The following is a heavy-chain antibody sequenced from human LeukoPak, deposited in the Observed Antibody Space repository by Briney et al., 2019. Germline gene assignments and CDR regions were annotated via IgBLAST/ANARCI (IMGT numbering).Heavy chain of an antibody. Sequence: GSLRLSCAASGFRFNTYWMSWIRQPPGKGLEWIGEINHSGSTNYNPSLKSRVTISVDTSKNQFSLKLSSVTAADTAVYYCARPGIKWLRGYYFDYWGQGTLVTVSS. CDR3: ARPGIKWLRGYYFDY. D-gene: IGHD5-12*01. CDR1: GFRFNTYW. V-gene: IGHV4-34*01. CDR2: INHSGST. J-gene: IGHJ4*02.